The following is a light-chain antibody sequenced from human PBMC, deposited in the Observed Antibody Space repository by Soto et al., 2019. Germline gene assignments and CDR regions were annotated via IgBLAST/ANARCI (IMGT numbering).Light chain of an antibody. CDR1: QSVSSS. J-gene: IGKJ4*01. Sequence: EILLTQSPATLSLSPGERATLSCRASQSVSSSLAWYQQKPGQTPRLLIYDVSNRATGIPARFSGSGSGTDFTLTVSSLEHEDFAVYYCQQRSNWPLTFGGGTKVEIK. CDR3: QQRSNWPLT. CDR2: DVS. V-gene: IGKV3-11*01.